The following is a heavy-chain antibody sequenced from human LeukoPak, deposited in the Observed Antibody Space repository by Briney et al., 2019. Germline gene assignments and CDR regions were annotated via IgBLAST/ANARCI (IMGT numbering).Heavy chain of an antibody. CDR2: INHSGST. D-gene: IGHD2-2*01. J-gene: IGHJ3*02. CDR1: GGSFSGYY. Sequence: SETLSLTCAVYGGSFSGYYWSWIRQPPGKGLEWIGKINHSGSTNYNPSLKSRVTISVDTSKNQFSLKLSSVTAADTAVYYCARGLYCSSTSCYPRSPAKAFDIWGQGTMVTVSP. V-gene: IGHV4-34*01. CDR3: ARGLYCSSTSCYPRSPAKAFDI.